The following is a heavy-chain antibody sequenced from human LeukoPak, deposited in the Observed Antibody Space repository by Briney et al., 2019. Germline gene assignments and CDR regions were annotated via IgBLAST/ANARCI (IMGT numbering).Heavy chain of an antibody. CDR1: GFTFDDYA. CDR3: AKDINYGSGSPPSFDT. V-gene: IGHV3-9*01. CDR2: ISWNSVSV. J-gene: IGHJ4*02. Sequence: PGGSLRLSCAASGFTFDDYAMHCVRQAPGEGLEWVSGISWNSVSVGYADSVRGRFSISRDNAKNSLYLQMNITRAEDTALYYCAKDINYGSGSPPSFDTWGQGTLVTVSS. D-gene: IGHD3-10*01.